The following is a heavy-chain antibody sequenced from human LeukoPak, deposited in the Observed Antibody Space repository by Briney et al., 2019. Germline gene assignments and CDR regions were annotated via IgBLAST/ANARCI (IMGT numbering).Heavy chain of an antibody. CDR2: IYTSGST. D-gene: IGHD3-10*01. CDR3: ARDVITMVRGVDVSWFDP. J-gene: IGHJ5*02. V-gene: IGHV4-4*07. CDR1: GGSISSYY. Sequence: SETLSLTCTVPGGSISSYYWSWIRQPAGKGLEWIGRIYTSGSTNFNPSLKSRVTMSVDTSKNQFSLKLSSVTAADTAVYYCARDVITMVRGVDVSWFDPWGQGTLVTVSS.